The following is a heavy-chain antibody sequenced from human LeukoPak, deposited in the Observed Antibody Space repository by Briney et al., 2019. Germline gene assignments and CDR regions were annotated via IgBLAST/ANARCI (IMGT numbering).Heavy chain of an antibody. CDR3: ARTTSLTASGYDY. V-gene: IGHV1-8*03. J-gene: IGHJ4*02. D-gene: IGHD4-17*01. CDR1: GYTFTSYH. CDR2: MNPNSGDR. Sequence: GASVKVSCKASGYTFTSYHINWVRQATGQGLEWMGWMNPNSGDRGYAQKFQGRVTITRDTSMSTAYMELSSLRSEDTAVYFCARTTSLTASGYDYWGQGTLVTVSS.